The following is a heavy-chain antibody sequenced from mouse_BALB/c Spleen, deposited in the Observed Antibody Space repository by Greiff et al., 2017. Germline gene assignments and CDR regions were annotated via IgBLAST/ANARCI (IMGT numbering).Heavy chain of an antibody. D-gene: IGHD2-3*01. CDR1: GFNIKDTY. V-gene: IGHV14-3*02. Sequence: EVKVVESGAELVKPGASVKLSCTASGFNIKDTYMHWVKQRPEQGLEWIGRIDPANGNTKYDPKFQGKATITADTSSNTAYLQLSSLTSEDTAVYYCARLDDGYYGYAMDYWGQGTSVTVSS. CDR2: IDPANGNT. CDR3: ARLDDGYYGYAMDY. J-gene: IGHJ4*01.